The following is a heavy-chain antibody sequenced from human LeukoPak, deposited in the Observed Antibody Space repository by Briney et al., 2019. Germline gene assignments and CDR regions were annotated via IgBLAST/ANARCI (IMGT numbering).Heavy chain of an antibody. CDR2: VSGSGDNT. V-gene: IGHV3-23*01. D-gene: IGHD2-15*01. CDR1: GFTFSSYA. J-gene: IGHJ5*01. Sequence: GGSLRLSCAASGFTFSSYAMSWVRQAPGKGLEWVPAVSGSGDNTYYADSVKGRFTISRDNSKNMLFLQMSSLRADDTAIYYCAKDPSGYCSGGTCYSVFDFWGQGTLVTVSS. CDR3: AKDPSGYCSGGTCYSVFDF.